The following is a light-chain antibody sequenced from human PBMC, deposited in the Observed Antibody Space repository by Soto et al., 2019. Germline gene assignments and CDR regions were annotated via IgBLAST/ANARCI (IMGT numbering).Light chain of an antibody. J-gene: IGKJ2*01. CDR1: QSVSSS. V-gene: IGKV3-15*01. CDR3: RPYNNWPLYT. Sequence: DIVMTQSPATLSVSPAERATLPCWASQSVSSSLSWYQQQPCQAPTRLIYGAATRAAGIAAGFSGSRSGTEFTLTISSLQSEDFAVYYCRPYNNWPLYTFGQGTKVDI. CDR2: GAA.